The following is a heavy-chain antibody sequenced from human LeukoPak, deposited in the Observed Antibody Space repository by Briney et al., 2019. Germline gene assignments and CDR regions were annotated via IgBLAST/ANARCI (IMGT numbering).Heavy chain of an antibody. CDR1: GYTFTSYG. V-gene: IGHV1-18*01. CDR2: ISAYNGNT. Sequence: RASVKVSCKASGYTFTSYGISWVRQAPGQGPEWVGWISAYNGNTNYAQNLQGRVTMTTDTTTSTAYMELRSLRSDDTAVYYCARARTVAYYSYGMDVWGQGTTVTVSS. D-gene: IGHD4-23*01. CDR3: ARARTVAYYSYGMDV. J-gene: IGHJ6*02.